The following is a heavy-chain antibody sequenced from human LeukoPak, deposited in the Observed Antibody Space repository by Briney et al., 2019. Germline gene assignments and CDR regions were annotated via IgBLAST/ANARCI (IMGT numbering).Heavy chain of an antibody. Sequence: GGSLRLSCAASGFTFSSYWMSWVRQAPGKGLEWVGRIKSKTDGGTTDYAAPVKGRFTISRDDSKNTLYLQMNSLKTEDTAVYYCTTDIPPGYYYGSSGYYRYWGQGTLVTVSS. CDR1: GFTFSSYW. J-gene: IGHJ4*02. D-gene: IGHD3-22*01. CDR2: IKSKTDGGTT. V-gene: IGHV3-15*01. CDR3: TTDIPPGYYYGSSGYYRY.